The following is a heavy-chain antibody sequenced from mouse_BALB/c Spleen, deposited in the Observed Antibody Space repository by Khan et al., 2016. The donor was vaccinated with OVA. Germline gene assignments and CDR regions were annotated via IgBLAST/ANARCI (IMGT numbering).Heavy chain of an antibody. D-gene: IGHD1-1*01. CDR1: GYTFTSFW. CDR3: ARGGYGSPFAY. Sequence: QVQLQQSGPELVRPGASVKMSCKASGYTFTSFWIHWVKQRPGQGLGWIGMIDPSKSETRLNQKFKDKATLNVDKSSNTAYMQISRLTSEDSASYYCARGGYGSPFAYWGQGTLVTVSA. V-gene: IGHV1S127*01. J-gene: IGHJ3*01. CDR2: IDPSKSET.